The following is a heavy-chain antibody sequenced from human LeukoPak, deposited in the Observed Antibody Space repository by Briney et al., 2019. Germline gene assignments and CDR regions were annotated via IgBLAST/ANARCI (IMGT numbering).Heavy chain of an antibody. V-gene: IGHV3-7*03. CDR3: ATIAGC. Sequence: GGSLRLSCAASGFTLNSHWMSWVRQAPGKGLEWVANIKQDGRDTYYVDSVKGRFTISRDNAKNSLNLQMNSLRAEDTAMYYCATIAGCWGQGTLVTVSS. D-gene: IGHD3-16*02. J-gene: IGHJ4*02. CDR1: GFTLNSHW. CDR2: IKQDGRDT.